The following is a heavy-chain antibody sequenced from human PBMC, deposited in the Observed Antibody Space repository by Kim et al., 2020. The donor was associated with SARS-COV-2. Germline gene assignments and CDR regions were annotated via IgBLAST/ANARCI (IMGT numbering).Heavy chain of an antibody. Sequence: VDTVKGRFTISGDNANNALYLQMISLRAEDTAVYYCASHGIQAAGLNFDYWGQGTLVTVSS. D-gene: IGHD6-13*01. CDR3: ASHGIQAAGLNFDY. J-gene: IGHJ4*02. V-gene: IGHV3-7*01.